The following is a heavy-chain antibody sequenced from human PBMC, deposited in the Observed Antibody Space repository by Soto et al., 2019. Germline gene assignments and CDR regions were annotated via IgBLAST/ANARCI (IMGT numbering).Heavy chain of an antibody. D-gene: IGHD5-18*01. V-gene: IGHV1-18*01. CDR2: ISTDKGYT. CDR1: GYTFTNYG. J-gene: IGHJ4*02. CDR3: GRGPVDTFMWSDY. Sequence: ASVKVSCKASGYTFTNYGLSWVRQAPGQGLEWMGWISTDKGYTNYAQKLQNRVTMTRDTSTTTAYMELRSLTSDDTAVYYCGRGPVDTFMWSDYWGQGTQVTVPS.